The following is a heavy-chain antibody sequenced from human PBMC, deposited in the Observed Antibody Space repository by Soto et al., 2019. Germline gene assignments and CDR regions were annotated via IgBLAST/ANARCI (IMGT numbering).Heavy chain of an antibody. Sequence: ASVKFSCKASGGTFSSYAISWVRQAPGQGLEWMGVIIPIFGRANYAQKFQGRVTITADESTSTAYMELSSLRSEDTAVYYCARHVGATPIGAFDIWGQGTMVTVSS. D-gene: IGHD1-26*01. V-gene: IGHV1-69*13. CDR2: IIPIFGRA. CDR3: ARHVGATPIGAFDI. J-gene: IGHJ3*02. CDR1: GGTFSSYA.